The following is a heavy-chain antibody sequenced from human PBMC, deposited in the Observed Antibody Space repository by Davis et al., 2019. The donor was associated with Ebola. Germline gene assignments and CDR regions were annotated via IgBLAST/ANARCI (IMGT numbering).Heavy chain of an antibody. V-gene: IGHV3-73*01. CDR3: TITTYCSGGSCYDY. CDR2: IRSKANSYAT. D-gene: IGHD2-15*01. CDR1: GFTFSGSA. Sequence: GESLKISCAASGFTFSGSAMHWVRQASGKGLEWVGRIRSKANSYATAYASSVKGRFTISRDDSTNTAYLQMNSLKTEDTAVYYCTITTYCSGGSCYDYWGQGTLVTVSS. J-gene: IGHJ4*02.